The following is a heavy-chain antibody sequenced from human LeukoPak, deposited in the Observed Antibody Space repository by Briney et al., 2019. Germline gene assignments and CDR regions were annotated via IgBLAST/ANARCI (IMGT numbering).Heavy chain of an antibody. CDR2: ITSTRYI. V-gene: IGHV3-21*01. Sequence: GGSLRLSCAASGFPFSTYSMNWVRQAPGKGLEWVSSITSTRYIYYADSVKGRFTISRDNAKNSLYLQMNSLRAEDTAVYYCARGPGAVGTTTDYWGQGTLVTVSS. CDR3: ARGPGAVGTTTDY. J-gene: IGHJ4*02. D-gene: IGHD1-26*01. CDR1: GFPFSTYS.